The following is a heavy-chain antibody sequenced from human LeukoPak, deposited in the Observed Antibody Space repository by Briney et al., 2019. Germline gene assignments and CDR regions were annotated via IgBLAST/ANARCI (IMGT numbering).Heavy chain of an antibody. CDR3: ARSTGTGSFFGLNDY. D-gene: IGHD3-10*01. J-gene: IGHJ4*01. CDR2: IDLSDSYT. Sequence: GESLKISCKGSGYSFTSYWINWVRQMPGKGLEWVGRIDLSDSYTNYSPSFQGPLTISAVKSITAPYLQWNSLKASDTAMYYCARSTGTGSFFGLNDYWGQGTLVTVSS. V-gene: IGHV5-10-1*01. CDR1: GYSFTSYW.